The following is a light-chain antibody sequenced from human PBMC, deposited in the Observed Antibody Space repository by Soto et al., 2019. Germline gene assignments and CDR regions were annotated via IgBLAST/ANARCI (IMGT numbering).Light chain of an antibody. V-gene: IGKV1-8*01. CDR2: DAS. J-gene: IGKJ4*01. Sequence: AIHMTQSPSSFSASTGDTITITCRASQAISTYLAWYQQKPGKAPKVLIFDASTLQSGVPSRCRGSGSGTDFTLTISCLQSEDFESYYCQQYYYYPLTFGGGTKVEIK. CDR3: QQYYYYPLT. CDR1: QAISTY.